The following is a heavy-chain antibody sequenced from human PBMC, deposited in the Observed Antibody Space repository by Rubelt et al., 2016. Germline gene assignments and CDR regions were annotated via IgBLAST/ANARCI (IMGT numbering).Heavy chain of an antibody. J-gene: IGHJ4*01. CDR2: ISAYNGNT. V-gene: IGHV1-18*01. CDR3: ARDRGGYYFDY. Sequence: WVRQAPGQGLEWMGWISAYNGNTNYAQKLQGRVTMTTDTSTSTAYMELRSLRSDDTAVYYCARDRGGYYFDYWGHGTLVTVSS. D-gene: IGHD2-15*01.